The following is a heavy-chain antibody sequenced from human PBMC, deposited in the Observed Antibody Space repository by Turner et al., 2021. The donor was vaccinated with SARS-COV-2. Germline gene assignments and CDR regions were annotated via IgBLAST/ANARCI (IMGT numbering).Heavy chain of an antibody. Sequence: EVQLVESGGGLVQPGVSLRPSCVASGFTFSSYSMNWVRQAPGKVLEWVSVIYSGGSTYYADSVKSRFTISRDNSKNTLYLQINSLRAEDTAVYYCAREAAAGNFHGWFDPWGQGTLVTVSS. J-gene: IGHJ5*02. V-gene: IGHV3-66*01. CDR2: IYSGGST. CDR3: AREAAAGNFHGWFDP. CDR1: GFTFSSYS. D-gene: IGHD6-13*01.